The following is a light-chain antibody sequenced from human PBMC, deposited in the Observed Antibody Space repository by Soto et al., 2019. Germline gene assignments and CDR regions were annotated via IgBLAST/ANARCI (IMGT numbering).Light chain of an antibody. CDR1: TGAVTSGNY. CDR2: STS. Sequence: QAVVTQEPSLTVSPGGTITLTCASRTGAVTSGNYPNWFQQKPGQAPRALIYSTSNKDSWTPARFSGSLLGGKAALTLSGVQPEDEAEYYCLLYYGGPGVFGGGTKVTVL. J-gene: IGLJ2*01. CDR3: LLYYGGPGV. V-gene: IGLV7-43*01.